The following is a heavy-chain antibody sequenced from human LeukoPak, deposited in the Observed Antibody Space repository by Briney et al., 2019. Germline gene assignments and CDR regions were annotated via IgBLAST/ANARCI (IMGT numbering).Heavy chain of an antibody. CDR1: GFTFSDYG. CDR2: IRYNGQLR. V-gene: IGHV3-30*02. D-gene: IGHD6-19*01. CDR3: VKDQAGG. J-gene: IGHJ4*02. Sequence: GGSLRLSCDASGFTFSDYGMHWVRQAPGKGLEWVAFIRYNGQLRMYGDSVRGRFIISRDNSMNRMYLQLNNVRSEDTAVYYCVKDQAGGWGQGTLVTVSS.